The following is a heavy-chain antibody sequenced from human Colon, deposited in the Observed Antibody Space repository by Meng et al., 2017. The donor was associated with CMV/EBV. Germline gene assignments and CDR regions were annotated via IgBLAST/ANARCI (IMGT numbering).Heavy chain of an antibody. Sequence: GESLKISCAASGFTFSSYAMHWVRQAPGKGLEWVAAISSRGDKRDYADSVKGRFTISRDNFRNTVILQMSSMKVEDTAVYYCARGQFLHYFDDWGRGTLVTVSS. CDR3: ARGQFLHYFDD. V-gene: IGHV3-23*01. J-gene: IGHJ4*02. CDR1: GFTFSSYA. D-gene: IGHD2/OR15-2a*01. CDR2: ISSRGDKR.